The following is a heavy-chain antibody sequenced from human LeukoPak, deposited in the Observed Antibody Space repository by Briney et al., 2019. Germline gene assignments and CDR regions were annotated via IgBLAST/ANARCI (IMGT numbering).Heavy chain of an antibody. Sequence: SQTLSLTCAISGDSVSSNSAAWNWIRQSPSRGLEWLGRTYYRSKWYNDYAVSVKSRITINPDTSKNQFSLQLNSVTPEDTAVYYCAREATLTGDLGYYYYGMDVWGQGTTVTVSS. CDR3: AREATLTGDLGYYYYGMDV. D-gene: IGHD7-27*01. J-gene: IGHJ6*02. CDR2: TYYRSKWYN. V-gene: IGHV6-1*01. CDR1: GDSVSSNSAA.